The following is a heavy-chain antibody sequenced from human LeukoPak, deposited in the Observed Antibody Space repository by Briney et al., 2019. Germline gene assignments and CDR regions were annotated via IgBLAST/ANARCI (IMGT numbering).Heavy chain of an antibody. J-gene: IGHJ4*02. D-gene: IGHD7-27*01. Sequence: PGGSLRLSCAASGFIFSNYWMSWVRQGPGEGLEWVANINQGGSEKYYVDSVKGRFTISRDNAKNSMDLQMNSLRVEDTAIYYCARLVVQPGNRGWYYEHWGQGTLVTVSS. CDR1: GFIFSNYW. CDR3: ARLVVQPGNRGWYYEH. V-gene: IGHV3-7*03. CDR2: INQGGSEK.